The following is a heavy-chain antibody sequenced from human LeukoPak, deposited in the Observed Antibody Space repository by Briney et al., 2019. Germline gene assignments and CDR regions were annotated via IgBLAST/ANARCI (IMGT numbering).Heavy chain of an antibody. Sequence: GGSLRLSCAASGFTFSSDAMSWVRQAPGKGLEWVSAISGSGGSTYYTDSVKGRFTISRDNSKNTLYLQMNSLRAEDTAVYYCAKRGGIATRPTDFDYWGQGTLVTVSS. D-gene: IGHD6-6*01. CDR3: AKRGGIATRPTDFDY. CDR1: GFTFSSDA. V-gene: IGHV3-23*01. J-gene: IGHJ4*02. CDR2: ISGSGGST.